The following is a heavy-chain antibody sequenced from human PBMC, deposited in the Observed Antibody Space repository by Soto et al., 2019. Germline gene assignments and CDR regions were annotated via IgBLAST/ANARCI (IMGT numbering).Heavy chain of an antibody. D-gene: IGHD6-19*01. V-gene: IGHV3-30*18. J-gene: IGHJ6*02. CDR3: AKGHGPRSVETIYYYYCGMDV. CDR2: ISYDGSNK. CDR1: GFTFSSYG. Sequence: QVQLVESGGGVVQPGRSLRLSCAASGFTFSSYGMHWVRQAPGKGLEWVAVISYDGSNKYYSDSVKGRFTISRDNSKNTLYLEMNSLSAEDTAVNYAAKGHGPRSVETIYYYYCGMDVWGQGTTVTVSS.